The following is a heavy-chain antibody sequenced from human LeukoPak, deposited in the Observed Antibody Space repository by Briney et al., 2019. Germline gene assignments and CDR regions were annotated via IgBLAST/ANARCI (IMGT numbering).Heavy chain of an antibody. V-gene: IGHV4-4*07. Sequence: PSETLSLTCTVSGGSISTYYWSWIRQPPGKGLEWIGRIYTSGSTNYNPSLKSRVTMSVDTSKNQFSLKLSSVTAADTAVYYCARSLYYGSGSRYNWFDPWGQGTLVTVSS. D-gene: IGHD3-10*01. CDR3: ARSLYYGSGSRYNWFDP. CDR2: IYTSGST. CDR1: GGSISTYY. J-gene: IGHJ5*02.